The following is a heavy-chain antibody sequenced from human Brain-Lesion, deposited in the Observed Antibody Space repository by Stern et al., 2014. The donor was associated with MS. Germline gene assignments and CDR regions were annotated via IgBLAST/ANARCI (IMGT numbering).Heavy chain of an antibody. CDR2: IFPRDSNT. CDR1: GYLFDDYW. V-gene: IGHV5-51*03. J-gene: IGHJ4*02. D-gene: IGHD5-12*01. Sequence: QLVQSGAEVKKPGESLKISCEASGYLFDDYWIGWVRQMSGRGLELVAIIFPRDSNTRYSPSVQGQVTISADKSISPAYLQWSSLRASAPAMYYCARSPATPSGYDRFDYWGQGALVTVSS. CDR3: ARSPATPSGYDRFDY.